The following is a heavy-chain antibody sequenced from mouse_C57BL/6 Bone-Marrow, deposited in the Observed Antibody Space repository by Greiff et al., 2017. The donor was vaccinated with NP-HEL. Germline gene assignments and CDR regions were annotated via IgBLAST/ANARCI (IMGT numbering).Heavy chain of an antibody. CDR1: GFTFSDYG. CDR2: ISSGSSTI. D-gene: IGHD2-1*01. Sequence: DVMLVESGGGLVKPGGSLKLSCAASGFTFSDYGMHWVRQAPEKGLEWVAYISSGSSTIYYADTVKGRFTISRDNAKNTLFLQMTSLRSEDTAMYYCASLLLFAYWGQGTLVTVSA. J-gene: IGHJ3*01. V-gene: IGHV5-17*01. CDR3: ASLLLFAY.